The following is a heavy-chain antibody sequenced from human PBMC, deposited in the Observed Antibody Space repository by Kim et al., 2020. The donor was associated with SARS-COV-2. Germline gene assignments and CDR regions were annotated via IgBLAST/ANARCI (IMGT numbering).Heavy chain of an antibody. J-gene: IGHJ4*02. CDR3: ARVGYPDILTGYYDY. CDR2: IIPIFGTA. V-gene: IGHV1-69*13. D-gene: IGHD3-9*01. CDR1: GGTFSSYA. Sequence: SVKVSCKASGGTFSSYAISWVRQAPGQGLEWMGGIIPIFGTANYAQKFQGRVTITADESTSTAYMELSSLRSEDTAVYYCARVGYPDILTGYYDYWGQGTLVTVSS.